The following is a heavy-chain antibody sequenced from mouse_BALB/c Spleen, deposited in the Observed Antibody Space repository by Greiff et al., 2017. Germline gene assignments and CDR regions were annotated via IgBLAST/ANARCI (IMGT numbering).Heavy chain of an antibody. J-gene: IGHJ3*01. V-gene: IGHV5-6-5*01. CDR1: GFTFSSYA. D-gene: IGHD2-4*01. CDR2: ISSGGST. CDR3: ARTLYYDYDWFAY. Sequence: EVNLVESGGGLVKPGGSLKLSCAASGFTFSSYAMSWVRQTPEKRLEWVASISSGGSTYYPDSVKGRFTISRDNARNILYLQMSSLRSEDTAMYYCARTLYYDYDWFAYWGQGTLVTVSA.